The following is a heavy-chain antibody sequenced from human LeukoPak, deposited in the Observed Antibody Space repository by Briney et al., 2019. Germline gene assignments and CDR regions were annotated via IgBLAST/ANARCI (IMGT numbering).Heavy chain of an antibody. J-gene: IGHJ4*02. CDR1: GFSLSTSGVG. CDR2: IYWNDDK. Sequence: SGPTLVNPTQTLTLTCTFSGFSLSTSGVGVGWIRQAPGKALEWLAVIYWNDDKPYSPSLKSRLTLTKDTSKNQVVLTMTNMDPVETATYYRPHARKYCSSTSCYKDYFDFWGQGTLVTVSS. CDR3: PHARKYCSSTSCYKDYFDF. V-gene: IGHV2-5*01. D-gene: IGHD2-2*01.